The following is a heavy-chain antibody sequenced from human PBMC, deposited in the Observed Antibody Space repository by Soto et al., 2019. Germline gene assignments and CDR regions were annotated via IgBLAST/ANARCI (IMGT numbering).Heavy chain of an antibody. CDR1: GGSFSGYY. Sequence: SETLSLTCAVYGGSFSGYYWSWIRQPPGKGLEWIGEINHSGSTNYNPSLKSRVTISVDTSKNQFSLKLSSVTAADTAVYYCARELRAVAGTPSFKRNYFYMSVWGKGTTVTVSS. D-gene: IGHD6-19*01. J-gene: IGHJ6*03. CDR2: INHSGST. CDR3: ARELRAVAGTPSFKRNYFYMSV. V-gene: IGHV4-34*01.